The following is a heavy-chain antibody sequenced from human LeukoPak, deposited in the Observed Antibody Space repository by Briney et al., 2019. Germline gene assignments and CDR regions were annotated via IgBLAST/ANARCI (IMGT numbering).Heavy chain of an antibody. CDR2: IYTSGST. J-gene: IGHJ3*02. D-gene: IGHD3-22*01. V-gene: IGHV4-61*02. CDR1: GGSISSGSYY. Sequence: SQTVSLTCTVSGGSISSGSYYWSWIRQPAGKGLEWIGRIYTSGSTNYNPSLKSRVTISVDTSKNQFSLKLSSVAAADTAVYYCARVGVNYYYDSSGYYLAGDAFDIWGQGTMVTVSS. CDR3: ARVGVNYYYDSSGYYLAGDAFDI.